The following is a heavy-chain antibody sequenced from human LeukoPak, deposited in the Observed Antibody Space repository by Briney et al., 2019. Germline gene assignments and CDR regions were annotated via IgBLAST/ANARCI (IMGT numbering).Heavy chain of an antibody. CDR1: GFTFSSYS. Sequence: KPGGSLRLSCAASGFTFSSYSMNWVRQAPGKGLEWVSSISSSSSYIYYADSVKGRFTISRDNAKNSLYLQMNSLRAEDTAVYYCAVTHSRIAVAGVFDYWGQGTLVTVSS. V-gene: IGHV3-21*01. CDR3: AVTHSRIAVAGVFDY. CDR2: ISSSSSYI. D-gene: IGHD6-19*01. J-gene: IGHJ4*02.